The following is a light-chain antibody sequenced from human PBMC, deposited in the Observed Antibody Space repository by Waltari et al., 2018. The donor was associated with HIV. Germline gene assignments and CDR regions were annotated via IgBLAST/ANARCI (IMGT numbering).Light chain of an antibody. V-gene: IGLV3-1*01. CDR1: ELGNKD. CDR2: QSK. CDR3: QAWDSNTAV. Sequence: SYALAQPPSVSVSPGQTAIISCSGDELGNKDASWYQQKPGQSPVLVIFQSKRRPSGIPERLSGSDSGNTATLTISGAQAVDEADYYCQAWDSNTAVFGGGTKLTVL. J-gene: IGLJ2*01.